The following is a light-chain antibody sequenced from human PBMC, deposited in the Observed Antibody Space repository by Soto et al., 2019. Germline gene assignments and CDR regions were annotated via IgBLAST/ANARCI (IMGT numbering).Light chain of an antibody. J-gene: IGKJ1*01. CDR1: QYVSNT. CDR2: GAS. CDR3: QQYTDRPLT. Sequence: EIVMTQSPATLSVSPGERATLSCRASQYVSNTVAWYQQKPGQAPRLLILGASIRATGVPSRFSGSGSGTDFTLTSSRLEPEDFAVYYYQQYTDRPLTFGQGTKVDIK. V-gene: IGKV3-15*01.